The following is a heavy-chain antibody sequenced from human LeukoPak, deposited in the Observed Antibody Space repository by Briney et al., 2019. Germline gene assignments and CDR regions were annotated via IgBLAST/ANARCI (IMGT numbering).Heavy chain of an antibody. D-gene: IGHD4-23*01. J-gene: IGHJ4*02. V-gene: IGHV1-2*06. CDR3: ARPMTTVESGFDY. Sequence: ASVKVSCKASGYTFTGHYMHWVRQAPGQGLEWMGRINPNSGGTNYAQKFQGRVSMTRDTSISTAYMELSRLRSDDTAVYYCARPMTTVESGFDYWGQGTLVTVSS. CDR1: GYTFTGHY. CDR2: INPNSGGT.